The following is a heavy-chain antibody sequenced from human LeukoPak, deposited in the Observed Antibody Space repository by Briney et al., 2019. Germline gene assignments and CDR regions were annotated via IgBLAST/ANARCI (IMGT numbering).Heavy chain of an antibody. D-gene: IGHD6-6*01. J-gene: IGHJ3*02. CDR3: ARVSSSSDAFDI. CDR2: ISGYNGNT. Sequence: ASVKVSCKASGGTFSSYAISWVRQAPGQGLEWMGWISGYNGNTNYAQKLQGRVTMTTDTSTSTAYMELRSLRSDDTAVYYCARVSSSSDAFDIWGQGTMVSVSS. CDR1: GGTFSSYA. V-gene: IGHV1-18*01.